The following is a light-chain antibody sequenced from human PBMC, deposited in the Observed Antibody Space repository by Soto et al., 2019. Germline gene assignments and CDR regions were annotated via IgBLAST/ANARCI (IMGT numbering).Light chain of an antibody. CDR3: QQYENLPT. Sequence: DIQMTPSPSTLSASVVDRVTITCRASQSISNWLAWYQQKPGRAPKLLIYDASNLEAGVPSRFRGSGSGTDFTFTISRLQPEDIATYYCQQYENLPTFGQGTRLEIK. CDR2: DAS. CDR1: QSISNW. J-gene: IGKJ5*01. V-gene: IGKV1-33*01.